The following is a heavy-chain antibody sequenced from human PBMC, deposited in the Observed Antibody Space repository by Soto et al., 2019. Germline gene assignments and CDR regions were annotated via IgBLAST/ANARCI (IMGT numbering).Heavy chain of an antibody. CDR2: INGDGSDI. Sequence: GGFMRLSCGAAGFAFSNYWMHWVRQVPGKGLVWVSRINGDGSDIKYADPVKGRFTISRDNAKNTLYLQMNSLRAEDTAVYYCARDQSTGDWFDAWGQGILVSVSS. D-gene: IGHD2-2*01. CDR3: ARDQSTGDWFDA. V-gene: IGHV3-74*03. J-gene: IGHJ5*02. CDR1: GFAFSNYW.